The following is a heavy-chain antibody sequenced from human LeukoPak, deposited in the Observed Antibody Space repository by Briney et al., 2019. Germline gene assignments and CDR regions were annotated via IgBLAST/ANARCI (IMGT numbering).Heavy chain of an antibody. CDR3: AGTTVTTTPLSRVREPPYVRSFDY. Sequence: PSETLSLTCAAYGGSFSGYYWSWIRQPPGKGLEWIGEINHSGSTNYNPSLKSRVTISVDTSKNQFSLKLSSVTAADTAVYYCAGTTVTTTPLSRVREPPYVRSFDYWGQGTLVTVSS. D-gene: IGHD4-17*01. J-gene: IGHJ4*02. CDR1: GGSFSGYY. CDR2: INHSGST. V-gene: IGHV4-34*01.